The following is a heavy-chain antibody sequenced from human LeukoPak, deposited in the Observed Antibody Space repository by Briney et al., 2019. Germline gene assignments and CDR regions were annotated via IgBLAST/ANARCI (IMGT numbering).Heavy chain of an antibody. CDR3: AKQLGYCSDGSCYFPY. Sequence: GGSLRLSYAASGFTVSSNYMSWVRQAPGKGLEWVSAISNNGGYTYYADSVQGRFTISRDNSKSTLCLQTNSLRAEDTAVYYCAKQLGYCSDGSCYFPYWGQGTLVTVSS. CDR2: ISNNGGYT. J-gene: IGHJ4*02. CDR1: GFTVSSNY. V-gene: IGHV3-23*01. D-gene: IGHD2-15*01.